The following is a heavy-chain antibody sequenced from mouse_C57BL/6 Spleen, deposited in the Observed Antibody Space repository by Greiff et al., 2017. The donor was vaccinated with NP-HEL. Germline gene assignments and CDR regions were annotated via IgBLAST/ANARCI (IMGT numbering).Heavy chain of an antibody. Sequence: VQLQQPGPELVKPGASVKISCKASGYSFTDYNMNWVKQSNGKSLEWIGVINPNYGTTSYNQKFKGKATLTVDQSSSTAYMQLNSLTSEDSAVXYCARGGYDRYYYAMDYWGQGTSVTVSS. V-gene: IGHV1-39*01. CDR1: GYSFTDYN. D-gene: IGHD2-2*01. CDR3: ARGGYDRYYYAMDY. J-gene: IGHJ4*01. CDR2: INPNYGTT.